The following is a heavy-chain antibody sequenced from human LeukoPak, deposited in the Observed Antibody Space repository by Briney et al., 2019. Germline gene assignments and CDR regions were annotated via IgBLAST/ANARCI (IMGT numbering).Heavy chain of an antibody. D-gene: IGHD5-18*01. CDR1: GYTFTSYG. CDR2: IIPIFGTA. Sequence: GASVKVSCKASGYTFTSYGFSWVRQAPGQGLEWMGGIIPIFGTANYAQKFQGRVTITADKSTGTAYMELSSLRSDDTAVYYCARETGYAYGRAPLDYWGQGTLVTVSS. V-gene: IGHV1-69*06. J-gene: IGHJ4*02. CDR3: ARETGYAYGRAPLDY.